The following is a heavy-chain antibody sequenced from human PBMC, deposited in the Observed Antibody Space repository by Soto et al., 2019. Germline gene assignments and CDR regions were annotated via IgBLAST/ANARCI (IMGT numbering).Heavy chain of an antibody. J-gene: IGHJ4*02. Sequence: GGSLRLSCAASGFTFSSYAMSWVRQAPGKGLEWVSAISGSGGSTYYADSVKGRLTISRDNSKNTLYLQMNSLRAEDTAVYYCAKDYIDSSGYYYVDYWGQGTLVTVSS. CDR3: AKDYIDSSGYYYVDY. CDR1: GFTFSSYA. V-gene: IGHV3-23*01. D-gene: IGHD3-22*01. CDR2: ISGSGGST.